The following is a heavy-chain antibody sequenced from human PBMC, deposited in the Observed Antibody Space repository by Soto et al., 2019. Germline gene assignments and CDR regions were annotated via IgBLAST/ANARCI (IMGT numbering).Heavy chain of an antibody. V-gene: IGHV4-59*01. CDR2: IYYTGTT. CDR1: GGSISPYY. Sequence: PSETLSLTCTVSGGSISPYYWGWIRQPPGKGLEWIGFIYYTGTTNYNPSLKSRVTISVDTSQNQFSLMLTSVTAADTAVYYCARPRSSGYAGEFDYWGQGILVT. CDR3: ARPRSSGYAGEFDY. D-gene: IGHD3-22*01. J-gene: IGHJ4*02.